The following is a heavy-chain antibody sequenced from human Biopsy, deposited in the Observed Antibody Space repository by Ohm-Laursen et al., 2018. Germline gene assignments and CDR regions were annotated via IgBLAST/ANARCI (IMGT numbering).Heavy chain of an antibody. V-gene: IGHV3-23*01. Sequence: SLRLSCAAPGFTFSSYAVSWVRQAPGKGLEWVSVISGSGASTDSADSVKGRFTISRGNSKNTLYLQMNSLRAEDTAVYYCARRGWGSGSSPFDYWGQGTLVTVSS. CDR1: GFTFSSYA. CDR2: ISGSGAST. J-gene: IGHJ4*02. CDR3: ARRGWGSGSSPFDY. D-gene: IGHD3-10*01.